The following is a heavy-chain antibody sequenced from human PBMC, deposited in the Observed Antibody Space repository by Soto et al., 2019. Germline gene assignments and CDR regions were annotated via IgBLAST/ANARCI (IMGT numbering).Heavy chain of an antibody. CDR3: ARVADMGTLTKGYYYYMDV. V-gene: IGHV1-69*04. CDR1: GDTFSNHT. J-gene: IGHJ6*03. CDR2: IIPILGVA. Sequence: QVQLVQSGAEVKKPGSSVKVSCKASGDTFSNHTISWVRQAPGQGLEWMGRIIPILGVANYAQKFQGRVTITADKSTSRAYMELSSLRSADRAVYYCARVADMGTLTKGYYYYMDVWGKGTTVTVSS. D-gene: IGHD1-1*01.